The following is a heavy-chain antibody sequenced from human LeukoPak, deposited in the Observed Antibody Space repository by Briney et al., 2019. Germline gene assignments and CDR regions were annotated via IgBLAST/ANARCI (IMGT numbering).Heavy chain of an antibody. V-gene: IGHV4-30-4*08. CDR2: IYYSGST. CDR1: GGSISSGDYY. Sequence: PSQTLSLTCTVSGGSISSGDYYWSWIRQPPGKGLEWIGYIYYSGSTYYNPSLKSRVTISVDTSKNQFSLKLSSVTAADTAVYYCARDGSIRGYYYGMDVWGQGTTVTVSS. D-gene: IGHD1-26*01. CDR3: ARDGSIRGYYYGMDV. J-gene: IGHJ6*02.